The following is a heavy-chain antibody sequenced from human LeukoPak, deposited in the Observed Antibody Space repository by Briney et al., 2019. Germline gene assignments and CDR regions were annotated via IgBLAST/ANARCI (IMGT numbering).Heavy chain of an antibody. CDR3: ASTYYYDSSGYPFDF. J-gene: IGHJ4*02. CDR2: IYTNGST. D-gene: IGHD3-22*01. Sequence: PSETLSLTYTVSGGSISRYYWSWIRQPAGKGLEWIGRIYTNGSTNYNPSLKSRVTMSLDTSKNQFSLKLSSVTAADTAVYYCASTYYYDSSGYPFDFWGQGTLVTVSS. V-gene: IGHV4-4*07. CDR1: GGSISRYY.